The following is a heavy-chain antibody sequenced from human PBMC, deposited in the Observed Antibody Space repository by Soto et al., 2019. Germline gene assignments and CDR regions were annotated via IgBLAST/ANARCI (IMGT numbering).Heavy chain of an antibody. V-gene: IGHV1-18*04. CDR3: ARDPGIAAAGPYYGMDV. D-gene: IGHD6-13*01. Sequence: ASVKVSCKASGYTFTSYGISWVLQAPGQGLEWMGWISAYNGNTNYAQKLQGRVTMTTDTSTSTAYMELRSLRSDDTAVYYCARDPGIAAAGPYYGMDVWGQGTTVTVSS. J-gene: IGHJ6*02. CDR1: GYTFTSYG. CDR2: ISAYNGNT.